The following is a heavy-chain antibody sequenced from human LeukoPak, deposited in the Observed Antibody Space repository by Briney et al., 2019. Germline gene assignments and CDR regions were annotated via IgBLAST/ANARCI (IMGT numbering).Heavy chain of an antibody. CDR2: IIPIFGTA. CDR3: ARDLCGATREYYFDY. J-gene: IGHJ4*02. D-gene: IGHD1-26*01. Sequence: GSSVRVSCKASGGTFSSYAISWVRQAPGQGLEWMGGIIPIFGTANYAQKFQGRVTITADESTSTAYMELSSLRSEDTAVYYCARDLCGATREYYFDYWGQGTLVTVSS. CDR1: GGTFSSYA. V-gene: IGHV1-69*01.